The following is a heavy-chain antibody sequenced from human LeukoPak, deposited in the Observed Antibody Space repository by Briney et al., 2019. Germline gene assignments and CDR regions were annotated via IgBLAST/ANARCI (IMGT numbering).Heavy chain of an antibody. J-gene: IGHJ4*02. CDR2: IYYSGST. D-gene: IGHD1-14*01. CDR3: ARVSRENSGTADY. CDR1: GGSVSSGSYY. Sequence: SETLSLTCTVSGGSVSSGSYYWSWIRQPPGTGLEWIGYIYYSGSTNYNPSLKSRVTISVDTSKNQFSLKLSSVTAADTAVYYCARVSRENSGTADYWGQGTLVTVSS. V-gene: IGHV4-61*01.